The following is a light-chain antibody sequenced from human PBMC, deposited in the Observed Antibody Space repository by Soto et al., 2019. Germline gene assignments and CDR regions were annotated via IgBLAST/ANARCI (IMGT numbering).Light chain of an antibody. CDR1: QTVSSNY. Sequence: FTQSPYTLSLSPGERATLHCRASQTVSSNYLAWCQQRPGQAPRLLIYGASTRAAGIPDRFSGSGSGTDFTLTITRLEPEDSAVYFCQQYTGPPTTFGQGTRLEIK. CDR2: GAS. V-gene: IGKV3-20*01. CDR3: QQYTGPPTT. J-gene: IGKJ5*01.